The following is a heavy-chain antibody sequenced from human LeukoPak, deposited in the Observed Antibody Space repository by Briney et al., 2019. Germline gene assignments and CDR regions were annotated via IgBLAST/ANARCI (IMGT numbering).Heavy chain of an antibody. CDR1: GFSFSVYG. CDR2: IRYDESNI. J-gene: IGHJ4*02. D-gene: IGHD3-9*01. CDR3: AYFHVTSRSFDPD. Sequence: GGSLRLSCAASGFSFSVYGMHGVRQAPGKGLEWVAFIRYDESNIYYIDSVKGRFTIPRDNSKNTLHLQMNSLRAEDTAVYHCAYFHVTSRSFDPDWGQGTLVIVSS. V-gene: IGHV3-30*02.